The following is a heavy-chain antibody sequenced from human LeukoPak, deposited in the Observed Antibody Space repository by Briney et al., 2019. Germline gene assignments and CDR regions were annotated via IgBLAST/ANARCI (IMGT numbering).Heavy chain of an antibody. Sequence: PGESLKISCKGSGYDFTHYWIVWVRQMPGKGLEWMGIIYPADSDTRYSPSFQGQVTISADKSISTAYLQWSSLKASDTAMYYCARRSDSGSYSYWGQGTLVTVSS. CDR2: IYPADSDT. CDR3: ARRSDSGSYSY. CDR1: GYDFTHYW. D-gene: IGHD3-10*01. V-gene: IGHV5-51*03. J-gene: IGHJ4*02.